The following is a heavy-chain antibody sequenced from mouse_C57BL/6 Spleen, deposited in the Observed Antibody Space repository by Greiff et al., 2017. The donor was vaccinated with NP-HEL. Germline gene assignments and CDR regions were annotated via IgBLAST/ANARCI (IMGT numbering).Heavy chain of an antibody. CDR2: IWTGGGT. D-gene: IGHD2-2*01. CDR1: GFSLTSYA. V-gene: IGHV2-9-1*01. J-gene: IGHJ2*01. Sequence: VQVVESGPGLVAPSQSLSITCTVSGFSLTSYAISWVRQPPGKGLEWLGVIWTGGGTNYNSALKSRLSISKDNSKSQVFLKMNSLQTDDTARYYCARKALSMVTTEEDYFDYWGQGTTLTVSS. CDR3: ARKALSMVTTEEDYFDY.